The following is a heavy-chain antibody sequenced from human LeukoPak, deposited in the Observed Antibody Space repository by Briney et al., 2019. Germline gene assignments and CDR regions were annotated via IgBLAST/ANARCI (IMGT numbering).Heavy chain of an antibody. CDR2: ISSSGSTI. D-gene: IGHD3-10*01. CDR1: GFTFSDYY. Sequence: GGSLRLSCAASGFTFSDYYMSWIRQAPGKGLEWVSYISSSGSTIYYADSVKGRFTISRDNAKNSLYLQMNSLRAEDTAVYYCAKAPRMRVRGVIITNIDYWGQGTLVTVSS. V-gene: IGHV3-11*04. J-gene: IGHJ4*02. CDR3: AKAPRMRVRGVIITNIDY.